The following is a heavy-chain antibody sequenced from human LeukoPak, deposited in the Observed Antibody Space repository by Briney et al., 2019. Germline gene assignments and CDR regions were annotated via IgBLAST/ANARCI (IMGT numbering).Heavy chain of an antibody. CDR1: GYTLTEIS. V-gene: IGHV1-24*01. CDR2: INPEDVET. J-gene: IGHJ4*02. Sequence: ASVKVSCKVSGYTLTEISMHWVRQAPGQGLEWMGGINPEDVETIYARSFQGRLTVTEDTSTDTAYMELSSLRAEDTAMYYCATEIVGYGDVHYFDSWGQGTLVTVSS. D-gene: IGHD4-17*01. CDR3: ATEIVGYGDVHYFDS.